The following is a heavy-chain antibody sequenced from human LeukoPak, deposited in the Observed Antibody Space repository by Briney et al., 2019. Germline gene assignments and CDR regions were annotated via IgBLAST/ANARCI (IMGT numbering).Heavy chain of an antibody. CDR1: GGSFSGYY. CDR3: ATGVAAGPLDY. CDR2: INHSGST. Sequence: SETLSLTCAVYGGSFSGYYWSWIRQPPGKGLEWIGEINHSGSTNYNPSLKSRVTISVDTSKNQFFLKLSSVTAADTAVYYCATGVAAGPLDYWGQGTLVTVSS. D-gene: IGHD6-6*01. V-gene: IGHV4-34*01. J-gene: IGHJ4*02.